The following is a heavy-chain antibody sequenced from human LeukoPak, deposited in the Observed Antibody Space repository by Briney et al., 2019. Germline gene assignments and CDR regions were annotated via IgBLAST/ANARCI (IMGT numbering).Heavy chain of an antibody. CDR2: IYYSGST. D-gene: IGHD5-12*01. V-gene: IGHV4-31*03. J-gene: IGHJ4*02. Sequence: SQTLSLTCTVSGGSLSSGGYYWSWIRQHPGKGLEGIGYIYYSGSTYYNPSLKSRVTISVDTSKNQFSLKLSSVTAADTAVYYCARDQRPTYGSGYDSGDYWGQGTLVTVSS. CDR1: GGSLSSGGYY. CDR3: ARDQRPTYGSGYDSGDY.